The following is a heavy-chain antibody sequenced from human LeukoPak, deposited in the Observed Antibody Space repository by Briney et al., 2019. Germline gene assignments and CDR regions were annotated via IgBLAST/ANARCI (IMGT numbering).Heavy chain of an antibody. CDR2: ISEDGSNM. Sequence: GGSLRLSCAASGFTFNRPYMHWGRQGQGPGLEGVAVISEDGSNMYYAGSVTGRFTVSRDNFKNTLDLQMDTLRTEDTAVYYCARDVSGSWSTDYWGQGTLVTVSS. CDR3: ARDVSGSWSTDY. D-gene: IGHD3-3*01. CDR1: GFTFNRPY. J-gene: IGHJ4*02. V-gene: IGHV3-30*03.